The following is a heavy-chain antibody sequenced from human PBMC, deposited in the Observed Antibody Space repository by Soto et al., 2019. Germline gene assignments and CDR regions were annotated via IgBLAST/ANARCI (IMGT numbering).Heavy chain of an antibody. V-gene: IGHV3-30*18. D-gene: IGHD7-27*01. CDR2: ISYDGSNK. J-gene: IGHJ4*02. Sequence: GGSLSLSCAASGFTFSSYGMHWVRQAPGKGLEWVTIISYDGSNKNYGDSVKGRFTVSRDNPGNTLSLQMNSLRPEDTGIYYCAKDWGGRLDFWGQGAWVTVSA. CDR1: GFTFSSYG. CDR3: AKDWGGRLDF.